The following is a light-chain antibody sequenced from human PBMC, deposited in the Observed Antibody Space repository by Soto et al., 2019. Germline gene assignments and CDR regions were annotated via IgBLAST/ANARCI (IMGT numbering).Light chain of an antibody. J-gene: IGLJ2*01. Sequence: QSVLTQPPSVSGAPGQTITMSCTGSGSNVGASYDVHWYQVLPGAGPRLLIYKNNNRPSGVPDRFSGSKSGTSASLAITGLRAEDEADYYCAAWDDSLSGVVFGGGTKLTVL. CDR1: GSNVGASYD. CDR2: KNN. CDR3: AAWDDSLSGVV. V-gene: IGLV1-40*01.